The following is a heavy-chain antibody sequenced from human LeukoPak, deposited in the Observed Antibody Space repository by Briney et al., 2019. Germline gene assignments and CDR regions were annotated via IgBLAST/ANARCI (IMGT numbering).Heavy chain of an antibody. CDR3: ASEQRGGDDY. CDR2: IWYDGSNK. CDR1: GFTISSHG. V-gene: IGHV3-33*08. D-gene: IGHD2-21*02. J-gene: IGHJ4*02. Sequence: GGSLRLSCAVSGFTISSHGMHWVRQAPGKGLEWVAVIWYDGSNKYYADSVKGRFTISRDNSKNTLYLQMNSLRAEDTAVYYCASEQRGGDDYWGQGTLVTVSS.